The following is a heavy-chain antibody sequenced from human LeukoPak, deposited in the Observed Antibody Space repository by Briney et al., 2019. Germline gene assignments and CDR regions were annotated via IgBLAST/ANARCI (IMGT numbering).Heavy chain of an antibody. CDR1: GYIFISYG. CDR2: ISADNGNT. D-gene: IGHD4-11*01. CDR3: ARGIYSNYLTGFDI. V-gene: IGHV1-18*01. Sequence: ASVKVSCKASGYIFISYGIGWVRQAPGQGLEWMGWISADNGNTNYAQHFQGRVTMTTDTSTSTVYMELRSLRSDDTAIYYCARGIYSNYLTGFDIWGQGTKVTVSS. J-gene: IGHJ3*02.